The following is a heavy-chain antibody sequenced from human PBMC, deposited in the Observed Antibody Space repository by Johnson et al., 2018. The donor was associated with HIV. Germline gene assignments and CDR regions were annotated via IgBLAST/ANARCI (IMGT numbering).Heavy chain of an antibody. J-gene: IGHJ3*02. D-gene: IGHD3-16*01. CDR1: GFTFSSYA. Sequence: MLLVESGGGLVQPGGSLRLSCAASGFTFSSYAMSWVRQAPGKGLEWVSAISGSGGTTYYADSVKGRFTISRDNSKNTLYLQMNSLRAEDTAVYYCAREWGVITFGGVIPRNAFDIWGQGTMVTVSS. V-gene: IGHV3-23*04. CDR2: ISGSGGTT. CDR3: AREWGVITFGGVIPRNAFDI.